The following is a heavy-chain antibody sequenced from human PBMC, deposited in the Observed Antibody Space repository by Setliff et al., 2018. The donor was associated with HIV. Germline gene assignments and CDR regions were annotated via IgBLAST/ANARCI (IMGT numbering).Heavy chain of an antibody. Sequence: SETLSLTCTVSGGSISSSSYYWGWIRQPPGKGLEWIGSIYYSGSTYYNPSLKSRVTISVDTSKNQFSLKLSSVTAADTAVYYCARHKTHDYDGNSVYFDFWGQGILVTVSS. D-gene: IGHD4-17*01. CDR1: GGSISSSSYY. J-gene: IGHJ4*02. V-gene: IGHV4-39*01. CDR2: IYYSGST. CDR3: ARHKTHDYDGNSVYFDF.